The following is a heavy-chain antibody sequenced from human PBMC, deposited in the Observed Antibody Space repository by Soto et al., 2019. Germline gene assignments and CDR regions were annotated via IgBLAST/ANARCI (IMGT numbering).Heavy chain of an antibody. CDR2: INACNGNT. Sequence: ASVKVSCKASGYTFTSYGISWVRQAPGQGHEWMGWINACNGNTNYTQKLQGRVTMTRDTSTTTVYMELSSLKSDDTAVYYCARYDYNGYYFDYWGQGTLVTVSS. CDR1: GYTFTSYG. D-gene: IGHD4-4*01. V-gene: IGHV1-18*01. J-gene: IGHJ4*02. CDR3: ARYDYNGYYFDY.